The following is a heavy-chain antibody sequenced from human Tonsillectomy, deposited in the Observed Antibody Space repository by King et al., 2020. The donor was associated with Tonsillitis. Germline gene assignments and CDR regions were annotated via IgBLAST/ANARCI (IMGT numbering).Heavy chain of an antibody. J-gene: IGHJ4*02. CDR2: ISGSGGST. Sequence: VQLVESGGGLVQPGGSLRLSCAASGFTFSSYAMSWVRQAPGKGLEWVSAISGSGGSTYYADSVKGRFTISRDNSKNTLYLQMNSLRAEDTAVYYCAENEGMTTVTLGYFDYWGQGTLVTVSS. V-gene: IGHV3-23*04. D-gene: IGHD4-17*01. CDR1: GFTFSSYA. CDR3: AENEGMTTVTLGYFDY.